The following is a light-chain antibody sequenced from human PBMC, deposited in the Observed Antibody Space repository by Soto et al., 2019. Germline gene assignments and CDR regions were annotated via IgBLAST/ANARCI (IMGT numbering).Light chain of an antibody. V-gene: IGLV1-44*01. CDR3: ATWDDDLNAAV. CDR1: SSNIAGNT. J-gene: IGLJ7*01. Sequence: QSALTQPPSLSGTPGQRVTISCSGSSSNIAGNTVHWYQHLPGTAPKLLIYINDQRPSGVPGRFSASTSGTSASLAISGLQSDDEGDYYCATWDDDLNAAVFGGGTHLTVL. CDR2: IND.